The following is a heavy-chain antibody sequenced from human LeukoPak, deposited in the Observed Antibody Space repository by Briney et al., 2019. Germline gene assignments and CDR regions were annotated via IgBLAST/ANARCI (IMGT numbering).Heavy chain of an antibody. J-gene: IGHJ4*02. CDR2: IYYSGST. V-gene: IGHV4-30-4*08. CDR3: ARHEIYDFWSGYPSPTRFDY. D-gene: IGHD3-3*01. Sequence: SETLSLTCTVSGGSISSGDYYWSWIRQPPGKGLEWIGYIYYSGSTYYNPSLKSRVTISVDTSKNQFSLKLSSVTAADTAVYYCARHEIYDFWSGYPSPTRFDYWGQGTLVTVSS. CDR1: GGSISSGDYY.